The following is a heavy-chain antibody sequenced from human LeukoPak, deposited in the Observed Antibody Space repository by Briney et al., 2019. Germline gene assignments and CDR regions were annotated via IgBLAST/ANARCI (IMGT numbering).Heavy chain of an antibody. CDR1: GGSISSYY. V-gene: IGHV4-4*07. CDR3: ARAVVTAPYYYYYGMDV. D-gene: IGHD5-18*01. Sequence: SETLSLTCTVSGGSISSYYWGWIRQPAGKGLEWIGRIYTSGSTNYNPSLKSRVTMSVDTSKNQFSLKLSSVTAADTAVYYCARAVVTAPYYYYYGMDVWGQGTTVTVSS. J-gene: IGHJ6*02. CDR2: IYTSGST.